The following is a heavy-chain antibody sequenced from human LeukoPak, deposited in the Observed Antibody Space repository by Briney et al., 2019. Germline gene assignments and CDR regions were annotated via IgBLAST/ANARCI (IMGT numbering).Heavy chain of an antibody. J-gene: IGHJ4*02. CDR1: GFTISSYG. CDR2: ISGSGGST. Sequence: GGSLRLSCAASGFTISSYGMSWVGQAPGKGLEWVSAISGSGGSTYYADSVKGRFTISRDNSKNTLYLQINSLRVEDTAVYYCARETSSWYPMDSWGQGTLVTVSS. D-gene: IGHD6-13*01. V-gene: IGHV3-23*01. CDR3: ARETSSWYPMDS.